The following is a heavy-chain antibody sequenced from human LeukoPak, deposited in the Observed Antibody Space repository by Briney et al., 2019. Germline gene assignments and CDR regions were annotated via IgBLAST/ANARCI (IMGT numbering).Heavy chain of an antibody. CDR2: IGGGGAGT. CDR3: ARAPPIFGVGYYFDY. D-gene: IGHD3-3*01. V-gene: IGHV3-21*01. CDR1: RFTLSTYA. Sequence: GGSLRLSCAVSRFTLSTYAMTWVRQAPGKGLEWVSTIGGGGAGTYYADSVKGRFTISRDNAKNSLYLQMNSLRAEDTAVYYCARAPPIFGVGYYFDYWGQGTLVTVSS. J-gene: IGHJ4*02.